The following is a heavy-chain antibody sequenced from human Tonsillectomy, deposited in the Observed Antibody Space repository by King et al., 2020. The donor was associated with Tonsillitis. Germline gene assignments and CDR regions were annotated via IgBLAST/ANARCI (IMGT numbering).Heavy chain of an antibody. Sequence: VQLVESGAEVKKPGESLKISCKGSGYSFTSYWIGWVRQMPGKGLEWMGIIYPGDSDTSYSPSFQGQVTTSADKSISTAYLQWSSLKASDTAMYYCAGLGPYLGATRPFDYWGQGTLVTVSS. V-gene: IGHV5-51*01. D-gene: IGHD1-26*01. CDR1: GYSFTSYW. CDR3: AGLGPYLGATRPFDY. J-gene: IGHJ4*02. CDR2: IYPGDSDT.